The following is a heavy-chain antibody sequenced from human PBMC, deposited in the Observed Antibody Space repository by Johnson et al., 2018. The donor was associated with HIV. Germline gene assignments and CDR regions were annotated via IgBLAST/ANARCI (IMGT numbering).Heavy chain of an antibody. D-gene: IGHD3-10*01. CDR3: AKSGDNGAFDL. Sequence: QVQRWSLGGGVVQPGTSLRLSCEASGFNFRSYGMHWVRLAPGQGLEWVAGISYDGSKIDYIESVKGHFTISRDNSKNRVCLEINSLRGEATDLYYCAKSGDNGAFDLWSQGTTCTVSS. CDR1: GFNFRSYG. CDR2: ISYDGSKI. J-gene: IGHJ3*01. V-gene: IGHV3-33*06.